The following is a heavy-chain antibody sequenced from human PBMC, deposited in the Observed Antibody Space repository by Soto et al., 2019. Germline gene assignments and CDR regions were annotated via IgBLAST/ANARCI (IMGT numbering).Heavy chain of an antibody. CDR2: IYYSGST. CDR1: GGSISSSSYY. CDR3: ARRGYSYGPHFDY. V-gene: IGHV4-39*01. D-gene: IGHD5-18*01. Sequence: ASETLSLTCTVSGGSISSSSYYWGWIRQPPGKGLEWIGSIYYSGSTYYNPSLKSRVTISVDTSKNQFSLKLSSVTAADTAVYYCARRGYSYGPHFDYWGQGTLVTVSS. J-gene: IGHJ4*02.